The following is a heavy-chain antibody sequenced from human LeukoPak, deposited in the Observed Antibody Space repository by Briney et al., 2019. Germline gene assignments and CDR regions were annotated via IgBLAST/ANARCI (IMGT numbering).Heavy chain of an antibody. D-gene: IGHD4-17*01. CDR3: ARDRRRRTVTSLFRTDDAFDI. CDR2: IKQDGSEK. CDR1: GFTFSSYW. J-gene: IGHJ3*02. Sequence: PGGSLRLSCAASGFTFSSYWMSWVRQAPGKGLEWVANIKQDGSEKYYVDSVKGRFTISRDNAKNSLYLQMNSLRAEDTAVYYCARDRRRRTVTSLFRTDDAFDIWGQGTMVTVSS. V-gene: IGHV3-7*05.